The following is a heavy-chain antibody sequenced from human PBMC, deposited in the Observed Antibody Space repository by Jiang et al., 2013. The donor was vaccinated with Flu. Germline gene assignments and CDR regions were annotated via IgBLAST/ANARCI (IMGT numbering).Heavy chain of an antibody. V-gene: IGHV4-61*05. CDR3: ARVLVLQYWNDFFDY. CDR1: GGSISDSGHY. CDR2: IYYSGSI. Sequence: GSGLVKPSETLSLTCIVTGGSISDSGHYWGWIRQFPGKGLEWIGYIYYSGSINYNPSLRSRVTISLDTSKTQFSLRLSSVTAADTAVYYCARVLVLQYWNDFFDYWGQGTLVTVSS. D-gene: IGHD1-1*01. J-gene: IGHJ4*02.